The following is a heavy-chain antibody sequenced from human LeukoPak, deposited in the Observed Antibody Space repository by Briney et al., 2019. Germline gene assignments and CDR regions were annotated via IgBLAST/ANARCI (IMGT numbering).Heavy chain of an antibody. CDR2: ISHDGRVD. D-gene: IGHD4-17*01. CDR3: ARGGKHDYGETFYYYGLDV. CDR1: EFTFCNYA. Sequence: GGPLRLSCGASEFTFCNYAMDWVRQATGKGVAGVEFISHDGRVDFYADSVEARFHILRDNSRNTLFLQMNSLRTEETAVYYCARGGKHDYGETFYYYGLDVWGQGTTVTVSS. V-gene: IGHV3-30*04. J-gene: IGHJ6*02.